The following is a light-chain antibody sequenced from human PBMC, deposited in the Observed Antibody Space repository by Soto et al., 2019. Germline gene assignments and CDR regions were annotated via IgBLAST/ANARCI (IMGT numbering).Light chain of an antibody. CDR3: QQYGTSRT. CDR1: QMLSSTP. Sequence: EVVLPQSPGTLSLSPGERATLSCSASQMLSSTPLAGYQQKPGQAPRLLIYGASSRATDIPDRFSGSGSGTDFTLTISRLEAEDSAVYYGQQYGTSRTFGRGTKVDIK. CDR2: GAS. J-gene: IGKJ4*01. V-gene: IGKV3-20*01.